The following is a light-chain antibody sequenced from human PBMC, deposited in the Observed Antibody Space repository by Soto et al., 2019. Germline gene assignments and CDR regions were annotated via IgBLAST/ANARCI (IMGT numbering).Light chain of an antibody. V-gene: IGKV3-20*01. J-gene: IGKJ4*01. CDR3: QQYNHWPLT. CDR1: QSVSSNY. Sequence: DIVLTQSPDTLSLSPGERATLSCRASQSVSSNYLAWYQQKPGQAPRLLIYGASTRATGISDRFSGSGSGTDFTLTISRLEPEEFAVYYCQQYNHWPLTFGGGTKVEIK. CDR2: GAS.